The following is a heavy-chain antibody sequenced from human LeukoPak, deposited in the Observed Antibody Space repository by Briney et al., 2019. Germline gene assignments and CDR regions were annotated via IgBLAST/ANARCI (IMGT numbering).Heavy chain of an antibody. V-gene: IGHV4-34*01. CDR1: GGSFSGYY. D-gene: IGHD3-9*01. J-gene: IGHJ5*02. Sequence: PSETLSLTCAVYGGSFSGYYWSWIRQPPWKGLKWIGEINHSVSTNYNPSLKSRVTISVDTSKNQFSLKLSSVTAADTAVYQAESGIRYFDWTRKNWFDPWGQGTLVTVSS. CDR2: INHSVST. CDR3: ESGIRYFDWTRKNWFDP.